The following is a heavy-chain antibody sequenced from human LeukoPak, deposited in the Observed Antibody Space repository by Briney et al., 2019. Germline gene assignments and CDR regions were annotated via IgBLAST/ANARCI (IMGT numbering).Heavy chain of an antibody. D-gene: IGHD2-2*01. V-gene: IGHV3-30-3*01. J-gene: IGHJ6*02. CDR3: ARDSVVPPYYYYGMDV. Sequence: PGESLRLSCAASGFTFRNYVIHWVRQAPGKGLEWVAVISYDGSNKYYADSVKGRFTISRDNSKNTLYLQMNSLRAEDTAVYYCARDSVVPPYYYYGMDVWGQGTTVTVSS. CDR2: ISYDGSNK. CDR1: GFTFRNYV.